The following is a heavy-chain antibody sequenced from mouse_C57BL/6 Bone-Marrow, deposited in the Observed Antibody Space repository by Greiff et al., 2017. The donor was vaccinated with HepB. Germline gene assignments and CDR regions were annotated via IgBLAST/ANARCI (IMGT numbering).Heavy chain of an antibody. J-gene: IGHJ4*01. V-gene: IGHV5-12*01. D-gene: IGHD6-2*01. CDR3: AGSLSYAMDY. CDR1: GFTFSDYY. Sequence: EVHLVESGGGLVQPGGSLKLSCAASGFTFSDYYMYWVRQTPEKRLEWVAYISNGGGSTYYPDTVKGRFTISRDYAKNTLYLQMIRRKSEDTAMYYCAGSLSYAMDYWGQGTSVTVSS. CDR2: ISNGGGST.